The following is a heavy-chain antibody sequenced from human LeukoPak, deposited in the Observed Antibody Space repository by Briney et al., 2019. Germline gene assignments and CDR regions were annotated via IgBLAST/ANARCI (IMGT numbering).Heavy chain of an antibody. Sequence: GGSLRLSCAASGFTFSSYAMHWVRQAPGKGLEWVAVISYDGSIKYYADSVKGRFTISRDNSKNTLYLQMNSLRAEDTAVYYCAKEGYSSRDSYQGWTYYFDYWGQGTLVTVSS. CDR3: AKEGYSSRDSYQGWTYYFDY. CDR1: GFTFSSYA. J-gene: IGHJ4*02. V-gene: IGHV3-30-3*01. D-gene: IGHD6-13*01. CDR2: ISYDGSIK.